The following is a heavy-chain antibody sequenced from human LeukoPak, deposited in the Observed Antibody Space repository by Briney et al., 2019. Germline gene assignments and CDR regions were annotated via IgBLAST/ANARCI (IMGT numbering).Heavy chain of an antibody. V-gene: IGHV4-39*01. CDR1: GGSISSSSYY. D-gene: IGHD2-15*01. CDR3: ARHDCSGGSCHDANWFDP. CDR2: IYYSGST. Sequence: SETLSLTCTVSGGSISSSSYYWGWIRQPPGKGLEWIGSIYYSGSTYYNPSLKSRVTISVDASKNQFSLKLSSVTAADTAVYYCARHDCSGGSCHDANWFDPWGQGTLVTVSS. J-gene: IGHJ5*02.